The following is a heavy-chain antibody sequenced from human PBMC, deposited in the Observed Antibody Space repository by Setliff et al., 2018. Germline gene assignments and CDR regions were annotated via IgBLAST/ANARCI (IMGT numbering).Heavy chain of an antibody. D-gene: IGHD5-12*01. Sequence: LGESLTISCKASGYSFTDYWIAWVRQMPGKGLEWMGIIYPSNSNIKYSPSFEAQITFSVDKSITTAYLQWSSLKASDTAIYYCARHRVGNSGYAIPILDFWGQGALVTVSS. CDR1: GYSFTDYW. V-gene: IGHV5-51*01. J-gene: IGHJ4*02. CDR3: ARHRVGNSGYAIPILDF. CDR2: IYPSNSNI.